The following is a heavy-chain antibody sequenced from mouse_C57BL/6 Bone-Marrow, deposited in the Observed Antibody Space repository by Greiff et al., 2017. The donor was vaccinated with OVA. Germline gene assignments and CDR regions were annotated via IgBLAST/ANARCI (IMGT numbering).Heavy chain of an antibody. V-gene: IGHV5-6*02. Sequence: EVMLVESGGDLVKPGGSLKLSCAASGFTFSSYGMSWVRQTPDKRLEWVATISSGGSYTYYPDSVKGRFTISRDNAKNTLYLQMSSLKSEDTAMYYCASYSNVFDYWGQGTTLTVSS. CDR3: ASYSNVFDY. D-gene: IGHD2-5*01. CDR1: GFTFSSYG. CDR2: ISSGGSYT. J-gene: IGHJ2*01.